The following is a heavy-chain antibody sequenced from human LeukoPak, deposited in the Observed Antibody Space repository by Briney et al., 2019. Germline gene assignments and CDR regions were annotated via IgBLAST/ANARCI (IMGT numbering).Heavy chain of an antibody. CDR3: ARGGSESDY. CDR1: GFNFNHYW. CDR2: IKEDGTEK. Sequence: PGGSLRLSCAASGFNFNHYWMTWVRQFPGKGLEWVANIKEDGTEKNYVDSVKGRFTISRDNAKNSLYLQMNSLRAEETAVYYCARGGSESDYWGQGTLVAVSS. J-gene: IGHJ4*02. V-gene: IGHV3-7*01.